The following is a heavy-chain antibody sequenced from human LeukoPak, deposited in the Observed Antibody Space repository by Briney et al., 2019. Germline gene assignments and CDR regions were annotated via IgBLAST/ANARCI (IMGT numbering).Heavy chain of an antibody. CDR1: GGSINSYY. CDR2: FYSSGST. J-gene: IGHJ4*02. Sequence: SETLSLTCTVSGGSINSYYWSWIRQPPGKGLEFIGHFYSSGSTNYNPSLKSRVSISVDTSKNQFSLEVTSVTAADTAVYYCATDFGDSSGWYRFWGQGTLVAVSS. D-gene: IGHD6-19*01. CDR3: ATDFGDSSGWYRF. V-gene: IGHV4-59*08.